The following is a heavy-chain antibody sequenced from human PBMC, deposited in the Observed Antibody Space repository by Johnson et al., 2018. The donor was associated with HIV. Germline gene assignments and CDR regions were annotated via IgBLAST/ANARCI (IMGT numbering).Heavy chain of an antibody. CDR2: IHSGGSV. D-gene: IGHD3-10*01. CDR3: ARDRLLWFRELWPHDAFDI. J-gene: IGHJ3*02. CDR1: DFSVSKNY. Sequence: VQLVESGGGLVQPGGSLRLSCVASDFSVSKNYMSWVRQAPGKGLEWVSVIHSGGSVLYAESVRGRFTISRDNSRDTLSLQMNSLRVEDTALYYCARDRLLWFRELWPHDAFDIWGQGTMVTVSS. V-gene: IGHV3-66*02.